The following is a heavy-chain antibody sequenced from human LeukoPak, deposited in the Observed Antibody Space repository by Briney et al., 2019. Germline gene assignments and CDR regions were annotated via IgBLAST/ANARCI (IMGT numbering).Heavy chain of an antibody. CDR2: VYHSGTT. D-gene: IGHD6-19*01. Sequence: PSETLSLTCIVSGDSISPYYWSWIRQPPGKGLEWIGYVYHSGTTNYNPSLKSRVTISVDTSKNQFPLKLTSVTAADTAVYYCARGAGLAVAGWYDPWGQGTLVTVSS. CDR3: ARGAGLAVAGWYDP. J-gene: IGHJ5*02. V-gene: IGHV4-59*01. CDR1: GDSISPYY.